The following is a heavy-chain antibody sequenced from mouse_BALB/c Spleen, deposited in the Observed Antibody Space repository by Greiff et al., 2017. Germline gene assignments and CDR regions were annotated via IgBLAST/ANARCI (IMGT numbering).Heavy chain of an antibody. V-gene: IGHV5-6-5*01. J-gene: IGHJ1*01. CDR1: GFTFSSYA. D-gene: IGHD1-1*01. Sequence: EVKVVESGGGLVKPGGSLKLSCAASGFTFSSYAMSWVRQTPEKRLEWVASISSGGSTYYPDSVKGRFTISRDNARNILYLQMSSLRSEDTAMYYCARGLRDYGSSFWYFDVWGAGTTVTVSS. CDR3: ARGLRDYGSSFWYFDV. CDR2: ISSGGST.